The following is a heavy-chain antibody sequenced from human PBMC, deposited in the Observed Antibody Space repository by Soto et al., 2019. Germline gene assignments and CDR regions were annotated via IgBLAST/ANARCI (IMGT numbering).Heavy chain of an antibody. CDR1: GYSFTSYG. J-gene: IGHJ6*02. Sequence: QVHLVQSGAEVRKPGASVKVSCKASGYSFTSYGLSWVRQAPGQGLEWMGWISTDNGNTNYAHNLQGRVSMTIDPSTRTAYMELWSLGSVDTAVYYWARDVPDTSLFFYFYGMDVWGQGTTVTVSS. V-gene: IGHV1-18*01. CDR2: ISTDNGNT. D-gene: IGHD2-21*01. CDR3: ARDVPDTSLFFYFYGMDV.